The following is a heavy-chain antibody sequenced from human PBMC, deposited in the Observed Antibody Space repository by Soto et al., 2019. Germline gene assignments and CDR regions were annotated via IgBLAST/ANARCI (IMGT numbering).Heavy chain of an antibody. Sequence: GGSLSLSCVAAAFTFSSYSTACVRHPQRRGLGWVSAMSSGGERTPYTESGEGRLSISRHHSMNRLWLQPNTLRAEDTDVYYCEKGQTHYDVLAGYCAYYYGLDVWGQGTTVTVSS. CDR3: EKGQTHYDVLAGYCAYYYGLDV. D-gene: IGHD3-9*01. CDR1: AFTFSSYS. CDR2: MSSGGERT. V-gene: IGHV3-23*01. J-gene: IGHJ6*02.